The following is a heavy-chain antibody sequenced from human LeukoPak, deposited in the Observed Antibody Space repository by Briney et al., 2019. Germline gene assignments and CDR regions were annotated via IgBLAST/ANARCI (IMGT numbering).Heavy chain of an antibody. CDR3: AKPKYYYDSSGYPFDS. CDR1: GFTFNSYA. D-gene: IGHD3-22*01. CDR2: ISYDGSNK. V-gene: IGHV3-30*04. Sequence: PGGSLRLSCAASGFTFNSYAMHWVRQAPGKGLEWVAVISYDGSNKYYADSVKGRFTISRDNSKNTLYLQMNSLRAEDTAVYYCAKPKYYYDSSGYPFDSWGQGTLVTVSS. J-gene: IGHJ4*02.